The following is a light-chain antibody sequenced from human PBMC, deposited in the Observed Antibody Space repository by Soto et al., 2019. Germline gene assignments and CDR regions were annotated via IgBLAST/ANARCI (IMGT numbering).Light chain of an antibody. CDR1: QTVSGSQ. V-gene: IGKV3-20*01. Sequence: EIVLTQSPATLSSFPGDRVTLSCRASQTVSGSQLAWYQQRPGQPPRLLIYGASSRATGIPDRFSGAGSGTETNTTISIAEHEDYAVDDGHQYNTSPGTFCQQTKMDTK. J-gene: IGKJ1*01. CDR2: GAS. CDR3: HQYNTSPGT.